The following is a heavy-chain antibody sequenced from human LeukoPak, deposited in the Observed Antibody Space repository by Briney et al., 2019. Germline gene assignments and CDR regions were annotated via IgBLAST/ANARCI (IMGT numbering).Heavy chain of an antibody. J-gene: IGHJ5*02. CDR3: ARDLSSSWFGLFDP. D-gene: IGHD6-13*01. CDR2: ISSSGSTI. V-gene: IGHV3-11*01. CDR1: GFTFSDYY. Sequence: GGSLRLSCSASGFTFSDYYMSWIRQAPGEGLEWSSYISSSGSTIYYADVVKGRFTISRDNAKNSLYLQMNSLRAEDTAVYYCARDLSSSWFGLFDPWGEGTLVTVSS.